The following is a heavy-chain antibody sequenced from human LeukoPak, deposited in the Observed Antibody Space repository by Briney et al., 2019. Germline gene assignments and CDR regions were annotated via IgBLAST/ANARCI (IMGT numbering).Heavy chain of an antibody. V-gene: IGHV1-46*04. CDR3: ARNNVGSSGWTGLGF. CDR1: GDTFTSQY. CDR2: IKPHGGST. J-gene: IGHJ4*02. Sequence: GASVKVSCRTFGDTFTSQYIQWVRQAPGQGLEWMGLIKPHGGSTFYAQSLQGRVTLTRDTSTSTVYMDLSSLRSEDTAIYFCARNNVGSSGWTGLGFWGQGTLVTVSS. D-gene: IGHD6-19*01.